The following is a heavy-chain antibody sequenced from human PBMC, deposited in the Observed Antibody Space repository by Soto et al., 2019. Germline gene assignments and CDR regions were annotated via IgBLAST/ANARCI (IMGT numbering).Heavy chain of an antibody. CDR3: ARDSLREGMDV. CDR1: GGSISSYY. CDR2: IYYSGST. D-gene: IGHD1-26*01. J-gene: IGHJ6*02. V-gene: IGHV4-59*01. Sequence: SETLSLTCTVSGGSISSYYWSWIRQPPGKGMEWIGYIYYSGSTNYNPSLKSRVTISVDTSKNQFSLKLSSVTAADTAVYYCARDSLREGMDVWGQGTTVTVS.